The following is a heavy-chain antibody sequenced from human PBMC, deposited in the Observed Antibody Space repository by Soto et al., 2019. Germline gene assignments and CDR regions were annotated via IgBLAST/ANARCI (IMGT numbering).Heavy chain of an antibody. D-gene: IGHD2-15*01. J-gene: IGHJ4*02. CDR1: GFTFSSYA. Sequence: EVQLLESGGGLVQPGGSLRLSCAASGFTFSSYAMSWVRQAPGKGLEWVSAISGSGGSTYYADSVKGRFTISRDNSKNTLYLEMNSLRAEDTAVYYCAKDRGGGSCFDYWGQGTLVTVSS. CDR3: AKDRGGGSCFDY. CDR2: ISGSGGST. V-gene: IGHV3-23*01.